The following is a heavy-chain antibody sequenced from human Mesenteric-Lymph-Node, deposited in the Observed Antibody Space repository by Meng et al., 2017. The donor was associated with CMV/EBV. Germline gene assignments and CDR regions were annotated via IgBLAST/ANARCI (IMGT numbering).Heavy chain of an antibody. CDR1: GFTFSTYA. D-gene: IGHD6-19*01. V-gene: IGHV3-30*04. CDR2: ILYDGSIK. CDR3: ARDYSSGWARDMDV. J-gene: IGHJ6*02. Sequence: GESLKISCAASGFTFSTYAMHWVRQAPGKGLEWVALILYDGSIKFYADSVKGRFTISRDNAKNSLYLQMNSLRAEDTAVYYCARDYSSGWARDMDVWGQGTTVTVSS.